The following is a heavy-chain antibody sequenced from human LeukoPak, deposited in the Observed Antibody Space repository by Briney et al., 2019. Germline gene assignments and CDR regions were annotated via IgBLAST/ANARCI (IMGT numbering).Heavy chain of an antibody. CDR2: ISSNGGST. V-gene: IGHV3-64*01. CDR3: ARDSTGRYFDWSFDY. J-gene: IGHJ4*02. Sequence: GGSLRLSCAASGFTFSSYSMNWVRQAPGKGLEYVSAISSNGGSTYYANSVKGRFTISRDNSKNTLYLQMGSLRAEDMAVYYCARDSTGRYFDWSFDYWGQGTLVTVSS. D-gene: IGHD3-9*01. CDR1: GFTFSSYS.